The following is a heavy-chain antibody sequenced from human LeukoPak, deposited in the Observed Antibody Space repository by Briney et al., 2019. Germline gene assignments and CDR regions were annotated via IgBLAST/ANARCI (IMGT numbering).Heavy chain of an antibody. CDR2: ISAYNGNT. D-gene: IGHD3-9*01. CDR3: ARDFYYDILTGYYRGSDFDY. V-gene: IGHV1-18*01. Sequence: GASVKVSCEASGYTFTSYGISWVRQAPGQGLEWMGWISAYNGNTNYAQKLQGRVTMTTDTSTSTAYMELRSLRSDDTAVYYCARDFYYDILTGYYRGSDFDYWGQGTLVTVSS. J-gene: IGHJ4*02. CDR1: GYTFTSYG.